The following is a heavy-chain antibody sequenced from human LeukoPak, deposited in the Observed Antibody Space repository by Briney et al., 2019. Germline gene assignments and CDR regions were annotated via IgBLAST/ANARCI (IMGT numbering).Heavy chain of an antibody. Sequence: PSETLSLTCTVSGHSISGSSYYWGWIRQPPGKGLEWIGSISYSGSTYYNPSLKSRVTVSVATSKNQFSLKLNSVSAADTAVYYCPGVGPATSPHLDSWGRGPLATAPS. J-gene: IGHJ4*02. CDR1: GHSISGSSYY. CDR2: ISYSGST. V-gene: IGHV4-39*07. D-gene: IGHD1-26*01. CDR3: PGVGPATSPHLDS.